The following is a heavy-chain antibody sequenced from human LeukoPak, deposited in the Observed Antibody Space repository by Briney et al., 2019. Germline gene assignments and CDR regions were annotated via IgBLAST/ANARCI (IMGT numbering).Heavy chain of an antibody. D-gene: IGHD5-12*01. J-gene: IGHJ6*02. Sequence: SETLSLTCTVPGGSISSYYWSWIRQPPGKGLEWVGYMDYSGSTNYNPSLKSRVTISVDTSKHPFSLKLTSVTAADTAVYYCARHQPTHSGYDFGYYYYGMDAGGQGPTVTVSS. V-gene: IGHV4-59*08. CDR2: MDYSGST. CDR1: GGSISSYY. CDR3: ARHQPTHSGYDFGYYYYGMDA.